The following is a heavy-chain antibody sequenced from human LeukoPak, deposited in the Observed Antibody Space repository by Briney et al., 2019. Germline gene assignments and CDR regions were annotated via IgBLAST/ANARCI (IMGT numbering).Heavy chain of an antibody. D-gene: IGHD5-12*01. Sequence: GGSLRLSCAASGFTFSSYAMHWVRQAPGKGLEWVAVISYDGSNKYYADSVKGRFTISRDNSKNTLYVQMNSLRVEDTAVYYCAKQGLVARYFDLWGRGTLVSVSS. J-gene: IGHJ2*01. CDR3: AKQGLVARYFDL. V-gene: IGHV3-30*04. CDR2: ISYDGSNK. CDR1: GFTFSSYA.